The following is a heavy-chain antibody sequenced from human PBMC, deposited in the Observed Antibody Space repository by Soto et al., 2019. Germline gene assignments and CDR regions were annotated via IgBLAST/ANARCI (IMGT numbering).Heavy chain of an antibody. Sequence: GGSLRLSCAASGFTVSSNYMSWVRQAPGKGLEWVSVIFSGDSTYYADSVKGRFTISRDNSKNTLYLQMNSLRAEDTAVYYCAREVYAFDISGQGTTVTLSS. CDR1: GFTVSSNY. J-gene: IGHJ3*02. CDR2: IFSGDST. V-gene: IGHV3-53*01. CDR3: AREVYAFDI.